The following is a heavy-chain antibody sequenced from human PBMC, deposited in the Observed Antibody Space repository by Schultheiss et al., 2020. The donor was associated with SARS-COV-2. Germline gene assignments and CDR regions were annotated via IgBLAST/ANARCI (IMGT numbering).Heavy chain of an antibody. CDR2: IYYSGST. Sequence: SETLSLTCAVYGGSFSGYYWSWIRQPPGKGLEWIGYIYYSGSTNYNPSLKSRVTISVDTSKNQFSLKLSSVTAADTAVYYCARGAEPGLGYWGQGTLVTVSS. CDR1: GGSFSGYY. CDR3: ARGAEPGLGY. J-gene: IGHJ4*02. D-gene: IGHD1-14*01. V-gene: IGHV4-59*01.